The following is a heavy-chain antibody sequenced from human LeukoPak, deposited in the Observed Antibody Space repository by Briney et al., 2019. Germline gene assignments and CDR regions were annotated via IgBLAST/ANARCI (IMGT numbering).Heavy chain of an antibody. CDR2: IYYSGNT. CDR3: ARPREQWLGNDAFDI. Sequence: SETLSLICTVSGGSMNNYYWSWIRQPPGKGLEWIGYIYYSGNTNYNPPLSSRVTISIDTSKNQFSLKLNSMTAADSAVYYCARPREQWLGNDAFDIWGQGTMVTVSS. V-gene: IGHV4-59*08. D-gene: IGHD6-19*01. J-gene: IGHJ3*02. CDR1: GGSMNNYY.